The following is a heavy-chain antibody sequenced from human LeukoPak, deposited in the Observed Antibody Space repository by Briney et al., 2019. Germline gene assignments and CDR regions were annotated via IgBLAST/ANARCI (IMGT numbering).Heavy chain of an antibody. J-gene: IGHJ4*02. D-gene: IGHD5-12*01. Sequence: GASVKVSCKASGYTFTDYFIHWVQQAPGKGLEWLGRVDPEDGAAMYAEKFQDRVTITADTSSDTAFMELSSLRSEDTAMYYCATVGYSGYDLLDYWGQGTLVTVSS. V-gene: IGHV1-69-2*01. CDR1: GYTFTDYF. CDR3: ATVGYSGYDLLDY. CDR2: VDPEDGAA.